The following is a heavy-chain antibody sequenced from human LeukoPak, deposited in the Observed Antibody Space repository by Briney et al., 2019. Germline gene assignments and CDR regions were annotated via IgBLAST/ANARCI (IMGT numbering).Heavy chain of an antibody. CDR2: IYYRGST. Sequence: SETLSLTCAVSGGSISSSFHWGWIRQPPGKGLEWIGIIYYRGSTYYNPSLKSRVTISVETSKNQVSLTLSSVTAADTAVYFCARHGGGYDSEIDYWGQGTLVTVSS. CDR3: ARHGGGYDSEIDY. CDR1: GGSISSSFH. J-gene: IGHJ4*02. V-gene: IGHV4-39*01. D-gene: IGHD5-12*01.